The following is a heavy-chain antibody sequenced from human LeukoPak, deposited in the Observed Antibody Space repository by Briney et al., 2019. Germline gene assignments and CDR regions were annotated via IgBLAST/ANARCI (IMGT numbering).Heavy chain of an antibody. D-gene: IGHD6-19*01. CDR3: TRDGSSGCNDY. Sequence: PGRSLRLSCTASGFTFGDYAMSWFRQAPGKGLEWVGFIRSKAYGGTTEYAASVKGRFTISRDDSKSIAYLQMNSRKTEDTAVYYCTRDGSSGCNDYWGQGTLVTVSS. CDR1: GFTFGDYA. V-gene: IGHV3-49*03. CDR2: IRSKAYGGTT. J-gene: IGHJ4*02.